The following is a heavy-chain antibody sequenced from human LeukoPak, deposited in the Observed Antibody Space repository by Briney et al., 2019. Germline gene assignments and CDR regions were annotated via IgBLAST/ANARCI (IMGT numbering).Heavy chain of an antibody. D-gene: IGHD3-16*02. Sequence: GGSLRLSCATSGFTFSSYSMNWVRQAPGKGLEWVSYISSSSSTIHYADSVKGRSTISRDKAKNSLYLQMNSLRDEDTAVYYCAREQQLSDWGQGTLVTVSS. CDR2: ISSSSSTI. J-gene: IGHJ4*02. CDR1: GFTFSSYS. CDR3: AREQQLSD. V-gene: IGHV3-48*02.